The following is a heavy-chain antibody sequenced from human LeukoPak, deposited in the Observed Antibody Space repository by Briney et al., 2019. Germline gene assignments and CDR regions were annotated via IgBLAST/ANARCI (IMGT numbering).Heavy chain of an antibody. J-gene: IGHJ4*02. CDR1: GGSISSSSYY. CDR3: ARREWSTEYYFDY. D-gene: IGHD3-3*01. Sequence: SETLSLTCTVSGGSISSSSYYWGWIRQPPGKGLEWIGSIYYSGSTYYNPSLKSRVTISVDTSKNQFSLKLSSGTAADTAVYYCARREWSTEYYFDYWGQGTLVTVSS. V-gene: IGHV4-39*01. CDR2: IYYSGST.